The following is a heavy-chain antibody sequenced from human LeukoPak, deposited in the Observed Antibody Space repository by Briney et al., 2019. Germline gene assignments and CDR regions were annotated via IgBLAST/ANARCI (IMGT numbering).Heavy chain of an antibody. D-gene: IGHD6-13*01. CDR2: IDQDGSEK. J-gene: IGHJ4*02. CDR1: EFTLSGYW. V-gene: IGHV3-7*01. CDR3: ARDGFVGAAGY. Sequence: PGGSLRLSCAASEFTLSGYWIKSVRQAPGRGPEWVANIDQDGSEKHYVDSVKGRFTISRDNAKNSLFLQMNSLRVEDTAVFYCARDGFVGAAGYWGQGTLVTVSS.